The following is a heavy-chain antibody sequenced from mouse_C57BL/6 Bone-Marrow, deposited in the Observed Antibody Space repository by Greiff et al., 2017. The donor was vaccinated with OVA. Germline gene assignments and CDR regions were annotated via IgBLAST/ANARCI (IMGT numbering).Heavy chain of an antibody. CDR3: ARYNYSNGFAY. CDR1: GFTFTDYY. V-gene: IGHV7-3*01. D-gene: IGHD2-5*01. J-gene: IGHJ3*01. CDR2: IRNKANGYTT. Sequence: EVKLMESGGGLVQPGGSLSLSCAASGFTFTDYYMSWVRQPPGKALEWLGFIRNKANGYTTEYSASVKGRFTISRDNSQSILYLQMNALRAEDSATYYCARYNYSNGFAYWGQWTLVTVSA.